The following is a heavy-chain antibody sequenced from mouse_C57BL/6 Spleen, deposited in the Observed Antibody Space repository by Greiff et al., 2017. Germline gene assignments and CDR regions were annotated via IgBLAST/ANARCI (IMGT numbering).Heavy chain of an antibody. Sequence: QVQLQQPGTELVKPGASVKLSCKASGYTFTSYWMHWVKQRPGQGLEWIGNINPSNGGTNYNEKFKSKATLTVDKSSSTAYMQLSSLTSEDSAVYYCARWDSYDEEYYARDYWGQGTSVTVSS. D-gene: IGHD2-3*01. J-gene: IGHJ4*01. V-gene: IGHV1-53*01. CDR1: GYTFTSYW. CDR2: INPSNGGT. CDR3: ARWDSYDEEYYARDY.